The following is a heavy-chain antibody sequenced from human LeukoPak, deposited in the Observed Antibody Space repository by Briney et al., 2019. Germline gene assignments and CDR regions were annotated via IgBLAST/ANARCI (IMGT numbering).Heavy chain of an antibody. CDR3: ARGPIFMVRGVDDAFDI. CDR2: INPNSSGT. Sequence: ASVKVSCKASGYTFTGYYMHWVRQAPGQGLEWMGWINPNSSGTNYAQKFQGRVTMTRNTSIRTAYMELSSLRSEDTAVYYCARGPIFMVRGVDDAFDIWGQGTMVTVSS. CDR1: GYTFTGYY. V-gene: IGHV1-2*02. J-gene: IGHJ3*02. D-gene: IGHD3-10*01.